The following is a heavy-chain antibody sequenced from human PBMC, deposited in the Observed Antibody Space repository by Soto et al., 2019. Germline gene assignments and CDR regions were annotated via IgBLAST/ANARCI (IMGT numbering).Heavy chain of an antibody. CDR2: IKQDGNEK. D-gene: IGHD3-22*01. CDR1: GFTFSSYW. J-gene: IGHJ3*02. CDR3: ARDSTAYYDKAFDI. V-gene: IGHV3-7*01. Sequence: GGSLRLSCAASGFTFSSYWMSWVRQAPGKGLEWVANIKQDGNEKYYVDSVKGRFTISRDNAKNSLYLQMNSLRAEDTAVYYCARDSTAYYDKAFDIWGQGTMVTVSS.